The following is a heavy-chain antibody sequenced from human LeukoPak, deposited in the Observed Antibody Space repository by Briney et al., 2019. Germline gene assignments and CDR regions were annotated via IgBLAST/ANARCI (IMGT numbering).Heavy chain of an antibody. J-gene: IGHJ6*02. D-gene: IGHD3-3*01. CDR3: ARDLSPKYYDFWSGYSYYYGMDV. CDR2: ISYDGSNK. CDR1: GFTFSSYA. V-gene: IGHV3-30-3*01. Sequence: GGSLRLSCAASGFTFSSYAMHWVRQAPGKGLEWVAVISYDGSNKHYADSVKGRFTISRDNSKNTLYLQMNSLRAEDTAVYYCARDLSPKYYDFWSGYSYYYGMDVWGQGTTVTVSS.